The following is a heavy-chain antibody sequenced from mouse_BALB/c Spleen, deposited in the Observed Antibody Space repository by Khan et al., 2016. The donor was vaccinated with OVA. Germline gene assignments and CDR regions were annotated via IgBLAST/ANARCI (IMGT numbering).Heavy chain of an antibody. V-gene: IGHV9-3-1*01. J-gene: IGHJ4*01. CDR2: INTYTGEP. CDR1: GYTFTNYG. D-gene: IGHD2-14*01. Sequence: QIQLVQSGPELKKPGETVKISCKASGYTFTNYGMNWVKQAPGKGLKWMGWINTYTGEPTYADDFKGRFAFSLETSASTAYLQINNLKNEDTATYFCARVGYNGTMDYWGKGTSVTGSS. CDR3: ARVGYNGTMDY.